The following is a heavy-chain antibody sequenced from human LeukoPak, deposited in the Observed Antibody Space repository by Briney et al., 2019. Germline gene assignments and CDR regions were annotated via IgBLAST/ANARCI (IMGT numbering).Heavy chain of an antibody. CDR1: GYTFTGYY. CDR3: AVTDGSGSYYMNDY. D-gene: IGHD3-10*01. V-gene: IGHV1-2*02. Sequence: GASVKVSCKASGYTFTGYYMHWVRQAPGQGLEWMGWINPNSGGTNYAQKFQGRVTMTRDTSISTAYMELSRLRSDDTAVYYCAVTDGSGSYYMNDYWGQGTLVTVSS. J-gene: IGHJ4*02. CDR2: INPNSGGT.